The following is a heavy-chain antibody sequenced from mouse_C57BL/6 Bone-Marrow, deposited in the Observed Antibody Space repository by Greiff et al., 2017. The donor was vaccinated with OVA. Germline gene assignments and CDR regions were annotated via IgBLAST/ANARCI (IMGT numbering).Heavy chain of an antibody. CDR3: ARLSFVALLRNAMDY. CDR1: GYAFSSSW. Sequence: QVQLQQSGPELVKPGASVKISCKASGYAFSSSWMNWVKQRPGKGLEWIGRIYPGDGDTNYNGKFKGKATLTADKSSSTAYMQLSSLTSEDSAVYFCARLSFVALLRNAMDYWGQGTSVTVSS. J-gene: IGHJ4*01. CDR2: IYPGDGDT. V-gene: IGHV1-82*01. D-gene: IGHD1-1*01.